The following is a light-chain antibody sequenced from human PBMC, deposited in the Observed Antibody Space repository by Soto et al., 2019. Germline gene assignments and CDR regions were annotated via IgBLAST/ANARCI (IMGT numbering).Light chain of an antibody. J-gene: IGLJ1*01. CDR3: KSYAGSNTYV. CDR1: KNDIGVYDF. CDR2: EVV. V-gene: IGLV2-8*01. Sequence: QSALTQPPSASGSPGQSVTISCTGTKNDIGVYDFVSWYQHHPRKAPRLIIYEVVQRPSGVPDRFSGSKSGNTASLTVSGLQAADEADYFCKSYAGSNTYVFGSGTKLTVL.